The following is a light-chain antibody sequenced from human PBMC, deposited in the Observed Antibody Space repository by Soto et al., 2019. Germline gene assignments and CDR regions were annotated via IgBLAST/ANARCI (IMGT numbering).Light chain of an antibody. CDR2: DVN. CDR1: SSDIGGYDY. Sequence: QSALTQPASVSGSPGQSITLSCTGTSSDIGGYDYVSWYQRHPGKAPKLIIYDVNNRPSGVSNRFSGSKSGNTASLTISGLQAEYEDDYYCTSYASGSAHVVFGGGTKLTVL. J-gene: IGLJ2*01. V-gene: IGLV2-14*01. CDR3: TSYASGSAHVV.